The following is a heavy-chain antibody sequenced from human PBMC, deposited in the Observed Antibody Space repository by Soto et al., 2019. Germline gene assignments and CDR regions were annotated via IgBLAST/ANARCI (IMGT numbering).Heavy chain of an antibody. D-gene: IGHD5-12*01. CDR3: ARSVGYSGYDSYYYYGMDV. J-gene: IGHJ6*02. CDR2: IDPSDSYT. CDR1: GYSFTSYW. Sequence: PGESLKISCKGSGYSFTSYWISWVRQMPGKGLEWMGRIDPSDSYTNYSPSFQGHVTISADKSISTAYLQWSSLKASDTAMYYCARSVGYSGYDSYYYYGMDVWGQGTTVTVSS. V-gene: IGHV5-10-1*01.